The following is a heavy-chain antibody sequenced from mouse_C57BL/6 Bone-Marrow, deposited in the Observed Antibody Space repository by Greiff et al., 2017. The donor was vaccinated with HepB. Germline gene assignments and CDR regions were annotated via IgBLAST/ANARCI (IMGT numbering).Heavy chain of an antibody. CDR1: GFTFSDYY. CDR2: ISNGGGST. J-gene: IGHJ3*01. V-gene: IGHV5-12*01. Sequence: DVMLVESGGGLVQPGGSLKLSCAASGFTFSDYYMYWVRQTPEKRLEWVAYISNGGGSTYYPDTVKGRFTISRDNAKNTLYLQMSRLKSEDTAMYYCARSYYGSTPWFAYWGQGTLVTVSA. D-gene: IGHD1-1*01. CDR3: ARSYYGSTPWFAY.